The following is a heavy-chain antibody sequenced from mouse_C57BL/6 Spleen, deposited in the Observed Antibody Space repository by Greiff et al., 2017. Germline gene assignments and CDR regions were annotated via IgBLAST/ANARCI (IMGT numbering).Heavy chain of an antibody. CDR3: ARGAVEYYVDY. D-gene: IGHD1-1*01. V-gene: IGHV1-50*01. Sequence: VQLQQPGAELVKPGASVKLSCKASGYTFTSYWMQWVKQRPGQGLEWIGEIDPSDSSTNYNQKFKGKATLTVDTASSTAYMQLSSLTSEDSAVYYCARGAVEYYVDYWGQGTTLTVSS. J-gene: IGHJ2*01. CDR2: IDPSDSST. CDR1: GYTFTSYW.